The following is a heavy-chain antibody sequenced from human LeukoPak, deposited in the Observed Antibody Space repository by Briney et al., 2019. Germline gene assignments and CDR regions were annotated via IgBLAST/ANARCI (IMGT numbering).Heavy chain of an antibody. CDR3: AKDRQGGRYYYDSSGYLTLDY. CDR2: ISGSGGST. V-gene: IGHV3-23*01. CDR1: GFTFSSYA. Sequence: GGSLRLSCAASGFTFSSYAMSWVRQAPGKGLERVSAISGSGGSTYYADSVKGRFTISRDNSKNTLYLQMNSLRAEDTAVYYCAKDRQGGRYYYDSSGYLTLDYWGQGTLVTVSS. D-gene: IGHD3-22*01. J-gene: IGHJ4*02.